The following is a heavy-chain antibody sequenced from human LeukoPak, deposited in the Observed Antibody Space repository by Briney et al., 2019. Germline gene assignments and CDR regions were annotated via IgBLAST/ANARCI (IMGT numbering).Heavy chain of an antibody. CDR2: ISYDGSNK. J-gene: IGHJ4*02. CDR3: ARAISRLDYGDYGDFDY. Sequence: GRSLRLSCAASGFTFSSYAMHWVRQAPGKGLEWVAVISYDGSNKYYADSVKSRFTISRDNSKNTLYLQMNSLRAEDTAVYYCARAISRLDYGDYGDFDYWGQGTLVTVSS. V-gene: IGHV3-30-3*01. CDR1: GFTFSSYA. D-gene: IGHD4-17*01.